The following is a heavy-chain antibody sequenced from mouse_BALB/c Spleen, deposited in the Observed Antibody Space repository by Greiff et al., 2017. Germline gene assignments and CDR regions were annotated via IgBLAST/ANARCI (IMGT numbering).Heavy chain of an antibody. V-gene: IGHV1-4*02. Sequence: QVQLQQSAAELARPGASVKMSCKASGYTFTSYTMHWVKQRPGQGLEWIGYINPSSGYTEYNQKFKDKTTLTADKSSSTAYMQLSSLTSEDSAVYYCARESGQLGLRVYAMDYWGQGTSVTVSS. CDR3: ARESGQLGLRVYAMDY. J-gene: IGHJ4*01. CDR1: GYTFTSYT. D-gene: IGHD3-2*01. CDR2: INPSSGYT.